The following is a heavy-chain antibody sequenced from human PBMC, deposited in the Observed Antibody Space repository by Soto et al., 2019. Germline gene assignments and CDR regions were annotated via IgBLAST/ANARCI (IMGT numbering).Heavy chain of an antibody. CDR1: GFTVSSSH. Sequence: GGSLRLSCTTSGFTVSSSHMHWVRQPPGKGLQWLAVISYDGNNKYYADSVEGRFTISRDNSKNTVYLQMNSLRLEDTAVYYCARGPSYSDSYFDYWGQGTLVTVPQ. V-gene: IGHV3-30*03. CDR2: ISYDGNNK. CDR3: ARGPSYSDSYFDY. D-gene: IGHD4-17*01. J-gene: IGHJ4*02.